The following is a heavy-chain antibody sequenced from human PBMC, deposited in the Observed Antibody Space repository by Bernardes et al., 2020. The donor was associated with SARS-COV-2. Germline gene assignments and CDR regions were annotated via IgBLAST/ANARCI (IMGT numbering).Heavy chain of an antibody. D-gene: IGHD2-2*01. V-gene: IGHV1-24*01. CDR3: ATAYCSSTSCYWDFDY. J-gene: IGHJ4*02. CDR2: FDPEDGET. Sequence: AAGKDSCKVSGYTLTALSMHWVRQAPGQGLEWMGGFDPEDGETIYAQKFQGRVTMTEDTSTDTAYMELSSLRSEDTAVYYCATAYCSSTSCYWDFDYWGQGTMVTGSA. CDR1: GYTLTALS.